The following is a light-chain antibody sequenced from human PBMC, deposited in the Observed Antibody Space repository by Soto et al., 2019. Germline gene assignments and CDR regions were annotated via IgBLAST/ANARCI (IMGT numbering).Light chain of an antibody. Sequence: ALTQPPSASGSPGQSVTISCTGTSSDVGGYNHFAWYQQFPGKSPKPMIYAVSDRPPGVSDRFSGSKSGITASLTISGLQTEDEADYYCISYTARQSYLSGTGTRSPS. V-gene: IGLV2-14*03. J-gene: IGLJ1*01. CDR1: SSDVGGYNH. CDR2: AVS. CDR3: ISYTARQSYL.